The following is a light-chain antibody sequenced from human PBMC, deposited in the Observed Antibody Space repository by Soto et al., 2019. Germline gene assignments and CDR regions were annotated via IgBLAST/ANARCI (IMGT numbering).Light chain of an antibody. CDR2: LGS. V-gene: IGKV2-28*01. CDR1: QSLLHSNGYNY. J-gene: IGKJ2*01. CDR3: MQALQTPYT. Sequence: DIVMPQSPLSLPVTPGEPASISCRSSQSLLHSNGYNYLDWYLQKPGQSPQLLSYLGSNRSSGVTDRFSGSASGTDVTLKISRVEAEDVGVYYCMQALQTPYTSGQGTKLEIK.